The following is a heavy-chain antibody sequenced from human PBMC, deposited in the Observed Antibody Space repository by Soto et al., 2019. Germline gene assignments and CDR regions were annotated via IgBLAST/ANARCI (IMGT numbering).Heavy chain of an antibody. J-gene: IGHJ6*03. CDR3: ARRNYDYIWGRSRYTAQDYYSYMDV. CDR1: GYTFTSYY. D-gene: IGHD3-16*02. CDR2: INPSGGST. Sequence: ASVKVSCKASGYTFTSYYMHWVRQAPGQGLEWMGIINPSGGSTSYAQKFQGRVTMTRDTSTSTVYMELSSLRSEDTAVYYCARRNYDYIWGRSRYTAQDYYSYMDVWGKGTTVTVS. V-gene: IGHV1-46*03.